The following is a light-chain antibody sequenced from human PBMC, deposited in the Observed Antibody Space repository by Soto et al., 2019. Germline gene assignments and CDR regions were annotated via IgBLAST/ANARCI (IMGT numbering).Light chain of an antibody. CDR1: SSDVGGYNY. J-gene: IGLJ1*01. CDR2: DVS. V-gene: IGLV2-11*01. CDR3: CSYAGSYPYV. Sequence: QSVLTQPRSVSGSPGQSVTISCTGISSDVGGYNYVSWYQQHPGKAPKLMIYDVSKRPSGVPDRFSGSKSGNTASLTISGLQAEDEADYYCCSYAGSYPYVFGTGTKLTVL.